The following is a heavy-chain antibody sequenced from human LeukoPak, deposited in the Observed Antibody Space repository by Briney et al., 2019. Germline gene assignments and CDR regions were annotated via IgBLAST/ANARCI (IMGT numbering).Heavy chain of an antibody. CDR2: ISWNSGSI. CDR1: GFTFDGYT. Sequence: GRSLRLSCAASGFTFDGYTMHWVRQAPGKGLEWVSGISWNSGSIGYADSVKGRFTISRDNAKNSLYLQMNSLRAEDTALYYCAKDYYDSSGYYYAPGYWGQGTLVTVSS. D-gene: IGHD3-22*01. V-gene: IGHV3-9*01. CDR3: AKDYYDSSGYYYAPGY. J-gene: IGHJ4*02.